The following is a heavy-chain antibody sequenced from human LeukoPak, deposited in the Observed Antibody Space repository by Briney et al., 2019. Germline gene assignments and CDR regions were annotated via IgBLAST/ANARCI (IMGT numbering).Heavy chain of an antibody. Sequence: GGSLRLSCAVSGSTSSRNFMRWVRQTREKGVEWVANIDKDGSEKKYVDCVKGRFTISRDNAKNSLFLQMNSLRAEDTAIYYCASGAGWESGYWGQGTLVTVSS. J-gene: IGHJ4*02. CDR3: ASGAGWESGY. D-gene: IGHD1-26*01. CDR1: GSTSSRNF. CDR2: IDKDGSEK. V-gene: IGHV3-7*01.